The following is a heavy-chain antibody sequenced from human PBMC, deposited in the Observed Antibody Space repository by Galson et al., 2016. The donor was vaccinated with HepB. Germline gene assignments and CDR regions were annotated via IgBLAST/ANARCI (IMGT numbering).Heavy chain of an antibody. Sequence: SLRLSCAASGFTFNSFAMSWVRQAPGKGLEWVSLISGSANHTFYADSVRGRFSTSRDNSESTLDLQMNSLRAEDTAIYYCAKLSVAAPGNVFSFDYWGQGTLVTVSS. J-gene: IGHJ4*02. CDR1: GFTFNSFA. D-gene: IGHD6-13*01. CDR2: ISGSANHT. V-gene: IGHV3-23*01. CDR3: AKLSVAAPGNVFSFDY.